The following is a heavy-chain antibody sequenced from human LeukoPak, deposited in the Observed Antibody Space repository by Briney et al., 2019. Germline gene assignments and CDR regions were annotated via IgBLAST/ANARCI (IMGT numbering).Heavy chain of an antibody. V-gene: IGHV4-4*07. D-gene: IGHD1-26*01. CDR2: IYTSGST. J-gene: IGHJ4*02. CDR1: GGSISSYY. Sequence: SETLSLTCTVSGGSISSYYWSWIRQPAGKGLEWIGRIYTSGSTNYNPSLKSRVTMSVDTSKNQFSLKLSSVTAADTAVYYCARGVLGKVYSGSYRLDYFDYWGQGTLVTVSS. CDR3: ARGVLGKVYSGSYRLDYFDY.